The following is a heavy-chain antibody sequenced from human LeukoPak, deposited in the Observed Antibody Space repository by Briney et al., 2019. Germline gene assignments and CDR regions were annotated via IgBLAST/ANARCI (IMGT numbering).Heavy chain of an antibody. D-gene: IGHD2-15*01. Sequence: GGSLRLSCAASGFTFSSYAMHWVRQAPGKGLEWVAVISYDGSNKYYADSVKGRFTISRDNSKNTLYLQMNSLRAEDTAVYYCAKSVGSGTYYYHYMDVWGKGTTVTISS. CDR2: ISYDGSNK. CDR1: GFTFSSYA. CDR3: AKSVGSGTYYYHYMDV. V-gene: IGHV3-30*04. J-gene: IGHJ6*03.